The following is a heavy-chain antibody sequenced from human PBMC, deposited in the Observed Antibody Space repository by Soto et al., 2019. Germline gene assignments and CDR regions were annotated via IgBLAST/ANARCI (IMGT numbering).Heavy chain of an antibody. J-gene: IGHJ4*02. CDR1: GFTFNSAW. CDR3: TTEYGYSSGHNDN. Sequence: EVQLVESGGGLVKPGGSLRLSCATYGFTFNSAWMSWVRQTPGKGLEWVGRLKGKSVGGTTDHAAPVTGRFIISSDDSKNMLSLQMNSLKIEDTAVYYCTTEYGYSSGHNDNWGQGTLVTVSS. D-gene: IGHD6-19*01. V-gene: IGHV3-15*07. CDR2: LKGKSVGGTT.